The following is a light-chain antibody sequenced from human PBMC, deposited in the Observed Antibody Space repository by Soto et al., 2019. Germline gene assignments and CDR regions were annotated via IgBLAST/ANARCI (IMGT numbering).Light chain of an antibody. CDR2: DAS. CDR3: QQRSDWPLT. CDR1: QSVSSY. Sequence: EIVLTQSPTTLSLSPGERATLSCRASQSVSSYFAWYQQKPGQAPRLLIYDASTRAAGIPARFSGSGSGTDFTLTISSLEPEDLAVYYCQQRSDWPLTFGGGTKVEIK. V-gene: IGKV3-11*01. J-gene: IGKJ4*01.